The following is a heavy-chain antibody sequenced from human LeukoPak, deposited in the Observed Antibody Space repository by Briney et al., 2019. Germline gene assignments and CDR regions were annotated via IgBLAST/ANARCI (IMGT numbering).Heavy chain of an antibody. V-gene: IGHV3-9*01. J-gene: IGHJ6*03. CDR2: IIWNGGRI. CDR1: GFTFGAHA. Sequence: GRSLRLSCEASGFTFGAHAMHWVRQAPGKGLEWVSGIIWNGGRIGYADFVKGRFIISRDNARNSLYLQMNSLRAEDTAVYYCAKDPGVGAFHTIFGVASGYYYYMDVWGKGTTVTVSS. D-gene: IGHD3-3*01. CDR3: AKDPGVGAFHTIFGVASGYYYYMDV.